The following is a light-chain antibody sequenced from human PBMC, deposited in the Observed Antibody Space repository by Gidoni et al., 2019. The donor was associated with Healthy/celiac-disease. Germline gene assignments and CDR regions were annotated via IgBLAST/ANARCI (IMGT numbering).Light chain of an antibody. V-gene: IGLV1-40*01. Sequence: QSVLPQPPSLSGATGQRVTISCTGSSSNIGAGYDVHWYQQLPGTAPKLLIYGNSNRPSGVPDRFFGSKSGTSASMAITGLQAEDEADYYCQSYDSSLSGWVFGGGTKLTVL. CDR2: GNS. CDR3: QSYDSSLSGWV. CDR1: SSNIGAGYD. J-gene: IGLJ3*02.